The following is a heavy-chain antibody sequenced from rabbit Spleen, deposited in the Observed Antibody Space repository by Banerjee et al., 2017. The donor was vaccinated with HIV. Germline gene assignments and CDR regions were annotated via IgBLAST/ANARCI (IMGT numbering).Heavy chain of an antibody. V-gene: IGHV1S40*01. CDR1: GIDFSSYCY. D-gene: IGHD5-1*01. CDR3: ARAGEGGDGYLNL. Sequence: QQLEESGGDLVKPGASLTLTCTASGIDFSSYCYMCWVRQAPGKGLEWIACIYAGDGSTYYAGWAKGRFTISKTSSTTMTLQMTSLTVADTATYFCARAGEGGDGYLNLWGPGTLVTVS. CDR2: IYAGDGST. J-gene: IGHJ4*01.